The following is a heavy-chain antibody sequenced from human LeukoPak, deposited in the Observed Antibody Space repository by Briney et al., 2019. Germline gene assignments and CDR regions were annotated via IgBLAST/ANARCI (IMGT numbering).Heavy chain of an antibody. V-gene: IGHV3-48*03. J-gene: IGHJ4*02. Sequence: GGSLRLCCAASGFTFKNYEMNWVRQAPGKGLEWISYISSSGSTIYYADSVEGRFTISRDNAKNSLYLQMNSLRAEDTAVYYCARGPTITMYFDYWGQGTLVTVSS. CDR1: GFTFKNYE. CDR3: ARGPTITMYFDY. CDR2: ISSSGSTI. D-gene: IGHD3-10*01.